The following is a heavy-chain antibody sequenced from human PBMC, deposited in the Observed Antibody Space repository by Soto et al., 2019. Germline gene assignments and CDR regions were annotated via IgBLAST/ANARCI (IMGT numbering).Heavy chain of an antibody. D-gene: IGHD3-22*01. CDR2: ITPFNGNT. CDR1: GNTFTYVY. J-gene: IGHJ4*02. CDR3: ASGRYDASGYFDY. V-gene: IGHV1-45*02. Sequence: SVKVSCKGSGNTFTYVYLHWVRQAPGQALEWMGWITPFNGNTKYAQKFQDRVTFTGDPSLNTAYMELSSLRSDDTAMFYCASGRYDASGYFDYWGQGTLVTVSS.